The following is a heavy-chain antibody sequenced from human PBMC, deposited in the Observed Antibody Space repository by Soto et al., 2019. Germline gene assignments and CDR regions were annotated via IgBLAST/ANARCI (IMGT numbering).Heavy chain of an antibody. CDR2: INPYSGGA. D-gene: IGHD3-10*01. J-gene: IGHJ5*02. Sequence: ASVKVSCKASGYTFTGYFMHWVRQAPGQGLEWMGWINPYSGGADYAQSFQGRVTMTRDTSISTVYMELSGLRFDDTAVYYCARVIRGAYYNSPLDTWGQGSVVTVSS. CDR3: ARVIRGAYYNSPLDT. V-gene: IGHV1-2*02. CDR1: GYTFTGYF.